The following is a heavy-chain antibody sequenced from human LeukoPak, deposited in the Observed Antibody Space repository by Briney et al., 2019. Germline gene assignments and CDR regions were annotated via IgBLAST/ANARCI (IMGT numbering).Heavy chain of an antibody. V-gene: IGHV1-2*06. CDR3: ARQYSSSSLVVSPYY. J-gene: IGHJ4*02. D-gene: IGHD6-6*01. CDR1: GYTFTGYY. Sequence: ASVKVSCKASGYTFTGYYMHWVRQAPGQGREWMGRMNPNSGGTNYAQKFQGRVTMTRATSISTAYMELSRLRSDDTAVYYCARQYSSSSLVVSPYYWGQGTLVTVSS. CDR2: MNPNSGGT.